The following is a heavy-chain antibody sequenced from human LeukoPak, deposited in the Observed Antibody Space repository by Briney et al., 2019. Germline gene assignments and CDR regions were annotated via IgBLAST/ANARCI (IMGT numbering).Heavy chain of an antibody. Sequence: GGSLRLSCAASGFTVSSNYMSWVRQAPGKGLQWVSVIYSGGRTYYADSVKGRFTISRDNSKNTLYLQMNSLRAEDTAVYYCARPWSSSGNQEAFNYYYYGMDVWGQGTTVTVSS. D-gene: IGHD6-13*01. V-gene: IGHV3-53*01. CDR1: GFTVSSNY. J-gene: IGHJ6*02. CDR3: ARPWSSSGNQEAFNYYYYGMDV. CDR2: IYSGGRT.